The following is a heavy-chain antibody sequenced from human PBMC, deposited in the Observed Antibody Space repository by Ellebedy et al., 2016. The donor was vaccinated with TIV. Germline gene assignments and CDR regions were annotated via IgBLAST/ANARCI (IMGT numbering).Heavy chain of an antibody. J-gene: IGHJ6*02. CDR1: GYTFTANY. V-gene: IGHV1-2*02. CDR3: ARVRRGSSCMDI. Sequence: ASVKVSCKASGYTFTANYVHWVRQAPGQSLEWMGWINPDSGGTNFAQNFQGRVSMPMDASINTVYMHLTRLQSDDTAVYYCARVRRGSSCMDIWGQGTTVTVSS. D-gene: IGHD6-19*01. CDR2: INPDSGGT.